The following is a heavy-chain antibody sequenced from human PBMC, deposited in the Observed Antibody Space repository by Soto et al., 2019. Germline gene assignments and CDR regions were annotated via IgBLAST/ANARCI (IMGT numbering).Heavy chain of an antibody. Sequence: QLQLQESGPGLVKPSETLSLTCTVSGGSISSSSYYWGWIRQPPGTGLEWIGSIYYSGSTYYNPSLKSRVTISLDTSPTQASLRLSSVPAADPAVYYCARHSPAARWKLGWFGPWRQGTLVTVSS. CDR3: ARHSPAARWKLGWFGP. CDR1: GGSISSSSYY. V-gene: IGHV4-39*01. J-gene: IGHJ5*02. CDR2: IYYSGST. D-gene: IGHD6-6*01.